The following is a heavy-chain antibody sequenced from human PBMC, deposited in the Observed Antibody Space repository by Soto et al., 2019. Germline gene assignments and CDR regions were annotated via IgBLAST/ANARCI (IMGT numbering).Heavy chain of an antibody. J-gene: IGHJ6*02. Sequence: GASLKISCKDSGYSFTNYWIGWVRQMPGKGLEWMGRIDPSDSYTNYSPSFQGHVTISADKSISTAYLQWSSLKASDTAMYYCVRRESSSDYYGMDASGQGTTVTV. D-gene: IGHD3-16*01. CDR2: IDPSDSYT. V-gene: IGHV5-10-1*01. CDR1: GYSFTNYW. CDR3: VRRESSSDYYGMDA.